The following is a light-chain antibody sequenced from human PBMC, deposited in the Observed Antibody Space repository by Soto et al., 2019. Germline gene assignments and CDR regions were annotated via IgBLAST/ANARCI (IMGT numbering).Light chain of an antibody. Sequence: EIVLTQSPGTLSLSPGERATLSCRASQSLSSSALAWYQHTPGQAPRLLIYGASSRATDIPNRFSGSGSGTTFTITNTGLEPEDFEVYYGQQYSSSPRTFGQRTKVEIK. CDR2: GAS. CDR1: QSLSSSA. V-gene: IGKV3-20*01. J-gene: IGKJ1*01. CDR3: QQYSSSPRT.